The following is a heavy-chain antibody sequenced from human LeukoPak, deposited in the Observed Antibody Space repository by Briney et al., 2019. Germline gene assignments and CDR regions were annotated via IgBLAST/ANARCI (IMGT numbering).Heavy chain of an antibody. CDR3: AKDRGSSWSFDY. J-gene: IGHJ4*02. CDR1: GFTFSSYG. CDR2: MAYDGSNE. V-gene: IGHV3-30*18. Sequence: WGSLRLSCAASGFTFSSYGMHWVRQAPGKGLEWVAVMAYDGSNEYYADSVKGRFTISRDNSKNTLYLQMNSLRTEDTAVYYCAKDRGSSWSFDYWAREPWSPSPQ. D-gene: IGHD6-13*01.